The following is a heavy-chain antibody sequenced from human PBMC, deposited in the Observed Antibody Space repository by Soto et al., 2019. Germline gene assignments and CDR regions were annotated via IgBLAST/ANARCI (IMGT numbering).Heavy chain of an antibody. V-gene: IGHV3-33*01. D-gene: IGHD6-13*01. CDR1: GFTFSNYG. CDR2: IWYDGNYK. CDR3: ARDRRPAAGVSGLGD. J-gene: IGHJ4*02. Sequence: QVQLVESGGVVVQPGRSLRLSCAASGFTFSNYGMHWVRQAPGKGLEWVAVIWYDGNYKSYADSVKGRFNISRDNSENTLYLQMSSLRAEATALYDCARDRRPAAGVSGLGDWGLATLVTVSS.